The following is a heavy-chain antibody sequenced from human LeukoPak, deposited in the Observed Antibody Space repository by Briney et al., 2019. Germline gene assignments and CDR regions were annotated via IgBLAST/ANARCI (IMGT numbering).Heavy chain of an antibody. V-gene: IGHV3-23*01. CDR1: GFTFSIHG. CDR3: AKQGGYSGYDFGLTISLYYYYMDV. CDR2: ISGSGGST. D-gene: IGHD5-12*01. J-gene: IGHJ6*03. Sequence: GGSLRLSCAASGFTFSIHGMNWVRQAPGKGLEWVSAISGSGGSTYYADSVKGRFTISRDNSKNTLYLQMNSLRAEDTAVYYCAKQGGYSGYDFGLTISLYYYYMDVWGKGTTVTVSS.